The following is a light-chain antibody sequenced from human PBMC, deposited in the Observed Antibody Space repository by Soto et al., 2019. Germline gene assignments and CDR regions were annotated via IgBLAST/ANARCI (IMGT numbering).Light chain of an antibody. V-gene: IGKV3-15*01. Sequence: EIVMTQSPATVSVSPEERDTLSCRASQSVGTNLAWYQQKPGQAPRLLIYAASTRATGIPARFSGSGSGTEFTLTISSLQSEDFAVYYCQQYNNWSFGQGTRLEIK. CDR2: AAS. J-gene: IGKJ5*01. CDR1: QSVGTN. CDR3: QQYNNWS.